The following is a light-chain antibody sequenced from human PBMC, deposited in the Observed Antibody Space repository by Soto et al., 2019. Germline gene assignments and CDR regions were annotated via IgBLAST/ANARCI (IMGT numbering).Light chain of an antibody. CDR1: QSLLHSNGYNY. J-gene: IGKJ5*01. Sequence: DIVMTQSPLSLPVTPGERASISCRSCQSLLHSNGYNYLDWYLQKTGQSPQIMIYLGSNRASGVPDRLSGSGSGTDFKLKISRVEAEDVGVYYCMXALQTPITCGQGTRLEIK. V-gene: IGKV2-28*01. CDR2: LGS. CDR3: MXALQTPIT.